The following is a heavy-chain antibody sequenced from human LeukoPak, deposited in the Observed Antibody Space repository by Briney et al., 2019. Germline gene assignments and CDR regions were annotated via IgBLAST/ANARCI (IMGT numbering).Heavy chain of an antibody. CDR1: GFTFSSHG. CDR2: IYSGGST. J-gene: IGHJ4*02. Sequence: PGGTLRLSCAASGFTFSSHGMSWARQAPGKGLEWVSVIYSGGSTYYADSVKGRFTISRDNSKNTLYLQMNNLRAEDTAVYYCATYGYDILTGYYTGYFDYWGQGTLVTVSS. CDR3: ATYGYDILTGYYTGYFDY. V-gene: IGHV3-53*01. D-gene: IGHD3-9*01.